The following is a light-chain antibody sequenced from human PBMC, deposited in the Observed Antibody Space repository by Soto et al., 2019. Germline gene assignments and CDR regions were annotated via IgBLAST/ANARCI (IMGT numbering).Light chain of an antibody. CDR2: WAS. CDR1: QSVLYSSHNKNY. V-gene: IGKV4-1*01. J-gene: IGKJ1*01. CDR3: QQYYSTPRT. Sequence: DIVMTQSPDSLAVSLGERATINCKSSQSVLYSSHNKNYLAWYQQKPEQPPKLLIYWASTRESGVPDRFSGSGSVTDFTLTISSLQAEDVAVYYCQQYYSTPRTVGQGTKVEIK.